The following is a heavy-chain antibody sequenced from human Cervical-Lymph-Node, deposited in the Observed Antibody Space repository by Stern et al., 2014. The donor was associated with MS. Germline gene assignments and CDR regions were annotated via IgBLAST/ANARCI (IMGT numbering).Heavy chain of an antibody. D-gene: IGHD1-7*01. Sequence: QITLKESGPVLVKPTETLTLTCTVSGFSLSNARMGVSWIRQPPGKALEWLAQIFSNDEKSYSTSLKSRLTISKDTSKSQVVLTMTNMDPVDTATYYCARIGWNYPFDYWGQGTLVTVSS. CDR2: IFSNDEK. V-gene: IGHV2-26*01. J-gene: IGHJ4*02. CDR1: GFSLSNARMG. CDR3: ARIGWNYPFDY.